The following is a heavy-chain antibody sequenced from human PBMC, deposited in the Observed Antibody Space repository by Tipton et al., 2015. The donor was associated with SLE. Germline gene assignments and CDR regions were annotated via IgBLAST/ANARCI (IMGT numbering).Heavy chain of an antibody. V-gene: IGHV3-30*04. Sequence: SLRLSCAASGFTVSSYAMHWVRQAPGKGLEWVAVISYDGSNKYYADSVKGRFTISRDNSKNTLYLQMNSLRAEDTAVYYCARDAYSSGWYDYWGQGTLVTVSS. CDR3: ARDAYSSGWYDY. CDR1: GFTVSSYA. CDR2: ISYDGSNK. J-gene: IGHJ4*02. D-gene: IGHD6-19*01.